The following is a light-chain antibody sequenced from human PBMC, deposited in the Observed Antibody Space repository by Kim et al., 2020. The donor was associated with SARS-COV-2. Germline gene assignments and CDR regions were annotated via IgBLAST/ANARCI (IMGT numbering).Light chain of an antibody. CDR3: QQYDNVPYT. CDR1: QDITKF. Sequence: ASVGDRVTITCQADQDITKFLGWYQQKPGKAPKLLIYDASKLERGVPSRFSGSGSATHFTLTIGSLQPEDVATYYCQQYDNVPYTFGQGTKVDIK. V-gene: IGKV1-33*01. CDR2: DAS. J-gene: IGKJ2*01.